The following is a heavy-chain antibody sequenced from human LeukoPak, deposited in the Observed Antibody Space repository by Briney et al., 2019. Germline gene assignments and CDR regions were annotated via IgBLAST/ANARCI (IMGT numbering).Heavy chain of an antibody. V-gene: IGHV3-9*03. CDR2: ISWNSGSI. CDR3: AKDSSGLRDAFDI. J-gene: IGHJ3*02. CDR1: GFTFDDYA. D-gene: IGHD3-22*01. Sequence: SLRLSCAASGFTFDDYAMHWVRQAPGKGLEWLSGISWNSGSIGYADSVKGRFTISRDNAKNSLYLQMNSLRAEDMALYYCAKDSSGLRDAFDIWGQGTMVTVSS.